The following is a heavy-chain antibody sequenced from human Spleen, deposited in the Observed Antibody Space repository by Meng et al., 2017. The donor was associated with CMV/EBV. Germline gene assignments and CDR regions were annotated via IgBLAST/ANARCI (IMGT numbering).Heavy chain of an antibody. CDR1: GFTFSSYS. J-gene: IGHJ4*02. CDR3: ARAAHSRDSF. Sequence: GESLKISCAASGFTFSSYSMNWVRQAPGKGLEWVSSISSSSSYIYYADSVKGRFTISRDNAKNSLYLQMNSLRAEDSAVYYCARAAHSRDSFWGQGTLVTVSS. CDR2: ISSSSSYI. V-gene: IGHV3-21*01. D-gene: IGHD2-21*02.